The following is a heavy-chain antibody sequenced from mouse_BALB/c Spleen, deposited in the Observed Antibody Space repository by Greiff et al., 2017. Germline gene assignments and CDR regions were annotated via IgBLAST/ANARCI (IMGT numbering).Heavy chain of an antibody. Sequence: VQLKESGAELVKPGASVKLSCTASGFNIKDTYMHWVKQRPEQGLEWIGRIDPANGNTKYDPKFQGKATITADTSSNTAYLQLSSLTSEDTAVYYCARRRTKGYYAMDYWGQGTSVTVSS. V-gene: IGHV14-3*02. D-gene: IGHD1-3*01. CDR3: ARRRTKGYYAMDY. CDR2: IDPANGNT. CDR1: GFNIKDTY. J-gene: IGHJ4*01.